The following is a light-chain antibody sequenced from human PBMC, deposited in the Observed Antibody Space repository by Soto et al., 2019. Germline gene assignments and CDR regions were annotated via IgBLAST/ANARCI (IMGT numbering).Light chain of an antibody. CDR1: QSVSSSY. CDR3: PQYGSSPYT. J-gene: IGKJ2*01. Sequence: EIALTQSPGTLSLSPGERATLSCRASQSVSSSYLAWYQQKPGQAPRLLIYGASSRATGIPDRFSGSGSGTGFTLTISRLEPEDSAAYYCPQYGSSPYTFGQGTKLEIK. CDR2: GAS. V-gene: IGKV3-20*01.